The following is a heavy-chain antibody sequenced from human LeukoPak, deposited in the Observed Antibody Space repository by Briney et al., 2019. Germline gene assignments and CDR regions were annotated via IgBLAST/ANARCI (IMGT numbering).Heavy chain of an antibody. CDR3: ASSEISGSYYDASDAFDI. J-gene: IGHJ3*02. CDR2: IYYSGST. D-gene: IGHD1-26*01. CDR1: GGSISSSDYY. V-gene: IGHV4-61*05. Sequence: SETLSLTCTVSGGSISSSDYYWGWIRQPPGKGLEWIGYIYYSGSTNYNPCLKSRVTISVDTSKNQFSLKLSSVTAADTAVYYCASSEISGSYYDASDAFDIWGQGTMVTVSS.